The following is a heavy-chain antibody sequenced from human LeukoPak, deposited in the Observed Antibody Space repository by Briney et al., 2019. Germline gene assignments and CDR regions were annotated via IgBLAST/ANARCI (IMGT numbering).Heavy chain of an antibody. Sequence: SGGSLRLSCAASGFTFSSYSMNWVRQAPGKGLEWVSSISSSSSYIYYADSVKGLFTISRDNAKNSLYLQMNSLRAEDTAVYYCAKEDWADYGDYDNDYWGQGTLVTVSS. D-gene: IGHD4-17*01. CDR3: AKEDWADYGDYDNDY. CDR2: ISSSSSYI. CDR1: GFTFSSYS. J-gene: IGHJ4*02. V-gene: IGHV3-21*04.